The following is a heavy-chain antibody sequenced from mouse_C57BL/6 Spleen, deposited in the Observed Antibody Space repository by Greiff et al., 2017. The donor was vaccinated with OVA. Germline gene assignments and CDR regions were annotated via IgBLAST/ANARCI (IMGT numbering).Heavy chain of an antibody. Sequence: QVQLQQSGAELMKPGASVKLSCKATGYTFTGYWIEWVKQRPGHGLEWIGEILPGSGSTNYNEKFKGKATFTVDTSSTPAYLHLSSLTTEYSAIYYCASRERAYPYYFDYWGQATTLTVAS. D-gene: IGHD2-10*01. CDR3: ASRERAYPYYFDY. CDR1: GYTFTGYW. V-gene: IGHV1-9*01. CDR2: ILPGSGST. J-gene: IGHJ2*01.